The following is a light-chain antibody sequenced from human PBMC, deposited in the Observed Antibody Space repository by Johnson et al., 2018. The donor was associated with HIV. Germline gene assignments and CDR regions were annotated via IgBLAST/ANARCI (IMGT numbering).Light chain of an antibody. CDR2: ENN. V-gene: IGLV1-51*02. J-gene: IGLJ1*01. CDR1: SSNIGNNY. CDR3: GTWDSSLSADYG. Sequence: QSVLTQPPSVSAAPGQKVTISCSGSSSNIGNNYVSWYQQLPGTAPKPLIYENNKRPSGIPDRFSGSKSGTSATLGITGLQTGDEADYYCGTWDSSLSADYGFGTGTKVTVL.